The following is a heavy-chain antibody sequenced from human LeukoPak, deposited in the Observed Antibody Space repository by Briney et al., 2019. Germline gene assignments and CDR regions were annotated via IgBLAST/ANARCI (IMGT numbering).Heavy chain of an antibody. CDR3: ARGKHYGLGVGDY. D-gene: IGHD3-10*01. J-gene: IGHJ4*02. V-gene: IGHV3-64*01. CDR2: ISSNGGST. Sequence: GGSLRLSCAASGFTFSSYAMHWVRQAPGKGLEYVSAISSNGGSTYYANSVKGRFTISRDNSKNTLYLQMGSLRAEDMAVYYCARGKHYGLGVGDYWGQGTLVTVSS. CDR1: GFTFSSYA.